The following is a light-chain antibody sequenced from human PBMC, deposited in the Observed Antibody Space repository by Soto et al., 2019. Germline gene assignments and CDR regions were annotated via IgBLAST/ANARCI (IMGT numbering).Light chain of an antibody. Sequence: QSALTQPPSASGSPGQSVTISCTGTSSDIGGHNYVSWYQQHPGKAPKLIIYEVTKPPSGVPDRFSGSKSGNTASLTVSGLQAEDEADYYCSSRKTFAGGTKVTVL. CDR1: SSDIGGHNY. CDR3: SSRKT. V-gene: IGLV2-8*01. CDR2: EVT. J-gene: IGLJ2*01.